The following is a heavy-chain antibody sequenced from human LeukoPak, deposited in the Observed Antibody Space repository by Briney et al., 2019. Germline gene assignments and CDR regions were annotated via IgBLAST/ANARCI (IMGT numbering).Heavy chain of an antibody. CDR2: INQGGTEK. D-gene: IGHD2-2*01. CDR3: ARDGPPAGLYFDN. V-gene: IGHV3-7*01. Sequence: GGSLRLPCATSGFSFNTFWMNWVRQAPGKGLERVASINQGGTEKYYVDSVKGRFTISRDNAKNSLYLQMYGLTAEDTAVYYCARDGPPAGLYFDNWGQGTLVTVSS. CDR1: GFSFNTFW. J-gene: IGHJ4*02.